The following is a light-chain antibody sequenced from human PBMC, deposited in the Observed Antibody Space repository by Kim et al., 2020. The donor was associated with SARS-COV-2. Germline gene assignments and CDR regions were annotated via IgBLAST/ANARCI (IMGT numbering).Light chain of an antibody. J-gene: IGLJ3*02. CDR2: YDS. CDR3: QVWDSSSDHPV. Sequence: APGKTARITCGGNNIRSKSVHWYQQKPGQAPVLVIYYDSDRPSGIPERFSGSNSGSTATLTISRVEAGDEADYYCQVWDSSSDHPVFGGGTQLTVL. V-gene: IGLV3-21*04. CDR1: NIRSKS.